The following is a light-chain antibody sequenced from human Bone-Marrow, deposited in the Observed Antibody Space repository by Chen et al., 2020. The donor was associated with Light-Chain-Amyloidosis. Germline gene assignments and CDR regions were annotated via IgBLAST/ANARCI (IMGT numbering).Light chain of an antibody. CDR1: DLPTKY. CDR3: QSADSSGTYEVI. Sequence: SSELTQPPSVSVPPGQTPRITCSGDDLPTKYAYWYQQKPGRAPVLVIHRDTERPSGISERFSGSSSGTTATLTISGVQAEDEADYHCQSADSSGTYEVIFGGGTKLTVL. J-gene: IGLJ2*01. CDR2: RDT. V-gene: IGLV3-25*03.